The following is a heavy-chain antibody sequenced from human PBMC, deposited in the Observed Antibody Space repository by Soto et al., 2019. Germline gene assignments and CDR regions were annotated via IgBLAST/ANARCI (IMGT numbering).Heavy chain of an antibody. V-gene: IGHV4-59*08. CDR1: GGSISSYY. CDR3: ARPTYSSGRQWFDP. CDR2: IYYSGST. Sequence: QVQLQESGPGLVKPSETLSLTCTVSGGSISSYYWSWIRQPPGKGLEWIGYIYYSGSTNYNPSLKSRVTISVDTSKNQFSLKLSSVTAADTAVYYCARPTYSSGRQWFDPWGQGTLVTVSS. D-gene: IGHD6-19*01. J-gene: IGHJ5*02.